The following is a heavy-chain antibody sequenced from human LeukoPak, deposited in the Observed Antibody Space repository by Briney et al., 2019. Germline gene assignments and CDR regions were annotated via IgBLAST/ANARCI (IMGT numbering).Heavy chain of an antibody. CDR2: IRSSGSTT. D-gene: IGHD6-13*01. Sequence: GGSLRLSCAASGFTFSSYWMQWVRQAPGKGLVWVSRIRSSGSTTNYAESVKGRFTISRDSAKNTLYLQMNSLRAEDTAVYYCTREASTAAQYYVAFWGQGTQVTVSS. J-gene: IGHJ4*02. CDR1: GFTFSSYW. CDR3: TREASTAAQYYVAF. V-gene: IGHV3-74*01.